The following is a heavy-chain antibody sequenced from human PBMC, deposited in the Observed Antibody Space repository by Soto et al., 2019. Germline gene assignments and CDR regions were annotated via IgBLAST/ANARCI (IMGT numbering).Heavy chain of an antibody. J-gene: IGHJ5*02. V-gene: IGHV1-69*02. CDR1: GGTFSSYT. CDR3: ARTEKNYCSSTSCFLNWFDP. D-gene: IGHD2-2*01. CDR2: IIPILGIA. Sequence: GASVKVSCKASGGTFSSYTISWVRQAPGQGLEWMGRIIPILGIANYAQKFQGRVTITADKSTSTAYMELSSLRSEDTAVYYCARTEKNYCSSTSCFLNWFDPWGQGTLVTVS.